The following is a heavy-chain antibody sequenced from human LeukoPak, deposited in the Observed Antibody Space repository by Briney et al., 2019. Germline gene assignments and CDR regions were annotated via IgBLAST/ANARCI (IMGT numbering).Heavy chain of an antibody. Sequence: PGGSLRLSCAASGFTFSPYFMNWVRQAPGKRLEWVSSISGSSTYIYYADSVRGRFTVSRDNAKNSLYLQMNSLTAEDTAVYYCARRATTERGHSYGLDYWGQGTLVTVSS. CDR1: GFTFSPYF. J-gene: IGHJ4*02. CDR3: ARRATTERGHSYGLDY. D-gene: IGHD5-18*01. CDR2: ISGSSTYI. V-gene: IGHV3-21*01.